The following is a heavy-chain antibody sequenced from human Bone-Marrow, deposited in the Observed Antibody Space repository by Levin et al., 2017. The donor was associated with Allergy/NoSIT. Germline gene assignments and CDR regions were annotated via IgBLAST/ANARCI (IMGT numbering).Heavy chain of an antibody. CDR2: ISSSGSTI. D-gene: IGHD3-3*01. V-gene: IGHV3-48*03. Sequence: GGSLRLSCAASGFTFSSYEMNWVRQAPGKGLEWVSYISSSGSTIYYADSVKGRFTISRDNAKNSLYLQMNSLRAEDTAVYYCAREPHSDFWSGYSDLRSFDYWGQGTLVTVSS. CDR3: AREPHSDFWSGYSDLRSFDY. J-gene: IGHJ4*02. CDR1: GFTFSSYE.